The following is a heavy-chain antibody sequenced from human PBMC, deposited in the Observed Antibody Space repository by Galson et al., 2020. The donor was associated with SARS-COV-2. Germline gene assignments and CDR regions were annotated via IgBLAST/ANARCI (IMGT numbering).Heavy chain of an antibody. V-gene: IGHV3-33*06. J-gene: IGHJ4*02. CDR1: GFSFSNYA. Sequence: GESLKISCAASGFSFSNYAMHWVRQAPGKGLEWVAVIWYYGSNKHYADSVKGRFTISRDNSKNTLYLQMNSLRVEDTATYYCAKELKEGATDYWGQGTLVTVSS. CDR2: IWYYGSNK. CDR3: AKELKEGATDY. D-gene: IGHD1-26*01.